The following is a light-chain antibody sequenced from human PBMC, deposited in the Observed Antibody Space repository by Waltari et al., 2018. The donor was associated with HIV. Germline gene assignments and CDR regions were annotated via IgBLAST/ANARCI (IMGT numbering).Light chain of an antibody. CDR3: QSYDSTNHLRV. J-gene: IGLJ3*02. CDR2: EDD. Sequence: NFMLTQPHFVSESPGKMVIISCTRSSGNIAANYVQWYQQRPGSSPTTVIYEDDQRPSGGPGRCSGDSDRSSNSASLTISGLKTEDEADYYCQSYDSTNHLRVFGGWTKVTVL. CDR1: SGNIAANY. V-gene: IGLV6-57*01.